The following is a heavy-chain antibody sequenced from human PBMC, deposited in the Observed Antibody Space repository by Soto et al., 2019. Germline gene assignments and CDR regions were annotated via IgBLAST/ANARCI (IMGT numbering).Heavy chain of an antibody. J-gene: IGHJ5*02. V-gene: IGHV3-43D*04. D-gene: IGHD1-26*01. CDR1: GFTFEDYA. Sequence: VGSLRLSWSTSGFTFEDYAVHWVRQSSRKGLEWVSFITADGSDRYYADSVKGRFTISRDNTKGCFYLQMDRLRLEDTAIYYFAKAKFYFDSSPFDPWGQGTLVTVSS. CDR2: ITADGSDR. CDR3: AKAKFYFDSSPFDP.